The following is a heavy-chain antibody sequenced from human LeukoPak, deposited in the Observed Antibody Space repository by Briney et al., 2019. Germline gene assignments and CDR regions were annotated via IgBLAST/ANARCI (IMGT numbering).Heavy chain of an antibody. CDR3: AREESGGYFDY. Sequence: GASVKVSFKASGYTFTGYYMHWVRQAPGQGLEWMGWINPNSGGTNYAQKFQGRATMTRDTSISTAYMELSSLRSEDTAVYYCAREESGGYFDYWGQGTLVTASS. V-gene: IGHV1-2*02. CDR2: INPNSGGT. CDR1: GYTFTGYY. D-gene: IGHD2-8*02. J-gene: IGHJ4*02.